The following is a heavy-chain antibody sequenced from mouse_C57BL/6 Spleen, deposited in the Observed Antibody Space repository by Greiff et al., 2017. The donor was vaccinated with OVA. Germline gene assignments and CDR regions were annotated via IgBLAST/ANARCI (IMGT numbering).Heavy chain of an antibody. D-gene: IGHD4-1*01. CDR1: GFTFSSYG. J-gene: IGHJ2*01. CDR2: ISSGGSYT. CDR3: ARQWGNWDAYFDY. Sequence: EVQRVESGGDLVKPGGSLKLSCAASGFTFSSYGMSWVRQTPDKRLEWVATISSGGSYTYYPDSVKGRFTISRDNAKNTLYLQMSSLKSEDTAMYYCARQWGNWDAYFDYWGQGTTLTVSS. V-gene: IGHV5-6*01.